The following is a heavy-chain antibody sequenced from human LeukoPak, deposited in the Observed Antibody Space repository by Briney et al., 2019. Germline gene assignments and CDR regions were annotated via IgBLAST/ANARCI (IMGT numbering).Heavy chain of an antibody. J-gene: IGHJ4*02. Sequence: PSETLSLTCTVSGVSISSYYWSWIRQPPGKGLEWIGYIYYSGSTNYNPSLKSRVTISVDTSKNQFSLKLSSVTAADTAVYYCARVRRGTALSFDYWGQGTLVTVSS. CDR3: ARVRRGTALSFDY. CDR1: GVSISSYY. D-gene: IGHD1-1*01. V-gene: IGHV4-59*01. CDR2: IYYSGST.